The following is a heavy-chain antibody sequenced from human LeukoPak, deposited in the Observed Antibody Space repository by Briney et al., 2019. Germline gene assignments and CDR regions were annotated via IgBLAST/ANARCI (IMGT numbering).Heavy chain of an antibody. CDR3: ARHGCTNGVCYKDFDS. Sequence: SETLSLTCTVSGGSISGYYWSWIRQPPGKGLEWIGYIYYRGNTNYNPSLKSRVTISLDTSKNQFSLKLSSVTAADTAVYYCARHGCTNGVCYKDFDSWGQGTLVTVSS. D-gene: IGHD2-8*01. CDR1: GGSISGYY. CDR2: IYYRGNT. V-gene: IGHV4-59*08. J-gene: IGHJ4*02.